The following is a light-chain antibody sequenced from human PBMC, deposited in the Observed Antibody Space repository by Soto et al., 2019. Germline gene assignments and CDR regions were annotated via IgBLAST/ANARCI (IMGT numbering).Light chain of an antibody. CDR2: SNN. Sequence: QSALTQPPSGSGTPGQRVTISCSGSSSNIGSNTVNWYQQLPGTAPKLLIYSNNQRPSGVPDRFSGSKSGTSASLAISGLQSEDEADYYCAAWDDSLNGPVFGTGTKVTV. CDR3: AAWDDSLNGPV. CDR1: SSNIGSNT. J-gene: IGLJ1*01. V-gene: IGLV1-44*01.